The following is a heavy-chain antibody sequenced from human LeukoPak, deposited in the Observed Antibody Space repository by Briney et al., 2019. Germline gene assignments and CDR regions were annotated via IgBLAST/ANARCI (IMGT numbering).Heavy chain of an antibody. J-gene: IGHJ4*02. Sequence: SQTLSLTCAISGDSVSSNSVAWNWIRQSPSRGLEWLGRTYYKSKWYNDYAVSVKSRININPDTSKNRFSLQLDSVTPEDTAIYYCARAPHGSGCDFRGQGTLVTVSS. CDR3: ARAPHGSGCDF. CDR1: GDSVSSNSVA. V-gene: IGHV6-1*01. D-gene: IGHD6-19*01. CDR2: TYYKSKWYN.